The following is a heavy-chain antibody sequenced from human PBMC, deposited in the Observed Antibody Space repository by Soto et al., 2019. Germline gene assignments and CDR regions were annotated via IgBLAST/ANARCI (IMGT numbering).Heavy chain of an antibody. CDR3: ARERGYSGYDSGWFDP. V-gene: IGHV3-48*01. J-gene: IGHJ5*02. CDR2: ISSSSSTI. CDR1: GFTFSSYS. D-gene: IGHD5-12*01. Sequence: EVQLVESGGGLVQPGGSLRLSCAASGFTFSSYSMNWVRQAPGKGLEWVSYISSSSSTIYYADSVKGRFTISRDNAKNSLYLQMNSLRAEDTAVYYCARERGYSGYDSGWFDPWGQGTLVTVSP.